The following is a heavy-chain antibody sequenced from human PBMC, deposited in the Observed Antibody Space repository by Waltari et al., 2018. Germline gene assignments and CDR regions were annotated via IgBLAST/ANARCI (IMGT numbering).Heavy chain of an antibody. Sequence: QVQLLQSGAEVKEPGASVKLSCRASGSTFNTDVFHWMRQAPGQGLEWMGLFKPRETNTLTPQNFQGRVTMTTDRSTSTIYLELSSLRSEDTAIYYCATGGGYCSGGSCYYYYYGMDVWGQGTTVTVSS. CDR3: ATGGGYCSGGSCYYYYYGMDV. CDR2: FKPRETNT. J-gene: IGHJ6*02. CDR1: GSTFNTDV. V-gene: IGHV1-46*02. D-gene: IGHD2-15*01.